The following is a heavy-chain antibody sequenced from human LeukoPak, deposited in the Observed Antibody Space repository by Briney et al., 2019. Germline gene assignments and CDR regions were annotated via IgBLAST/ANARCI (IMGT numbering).Heavy chain of an antibody. CDR1: GFTFSSYG. D-gene: IGHD6-19*01. CDR3: AKDRYRQWLVPHTPSAVDY. V-gene: IGHV3-30*18. CDR2: ISYDGSNK. J-gene: IGHJ4*02. Sequence: GGSLRLSCAASGFTFSSYGMHWVRQAPGKWLEWVAVISYDGSNKYYADSVKGRFTISRDNSKNTLYLQMNSLRAEDTAVYYCAKDRYRQWLVPHTPSAVDYWGQGTLVTVSS.